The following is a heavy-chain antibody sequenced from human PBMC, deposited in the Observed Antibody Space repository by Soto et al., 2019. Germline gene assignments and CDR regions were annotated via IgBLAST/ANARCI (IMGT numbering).Heavy chain of an antibody. V-gene: IGHV3-30-3*01. Sequence: GGSLRLSCAASGFTFSSYAMHWVRQAPGKGLEWVAVISYDGSNKYYADSVKGRFTISRDNSKNTLYLQMNSLRAEDTAVYYWAREFTENIVLMVYAIRYYYYGMDVWGQGTTVTVSS. D-gene: IGHD2-8*01. CDR2: ISYDGSNK. J-gene: IGHJ6*02. CDR3: AREFTENIVLMVYAIRYYYYGMDV. CDR1: GFTFSSYA.